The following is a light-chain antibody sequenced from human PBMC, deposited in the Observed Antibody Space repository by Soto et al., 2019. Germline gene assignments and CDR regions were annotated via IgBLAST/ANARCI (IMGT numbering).Light chain of an antibody. CDR1: SSDVGGAYNY. CDR3: SSWTSSSTLL. Sequence: QSVLTQPASVSGSPGQSITISCTGTSSDVGGAYNYVSWYQQHPGKAPKLMIYEVIHRPSGVSNRFSGSKSGNTASLNISGLQAEDEADYYCSSWTSSSTLLFGGGIKLTVL. CDR2: EVI. J-gene: IGLJ2*01. V-gene: IGLV2-14*01.